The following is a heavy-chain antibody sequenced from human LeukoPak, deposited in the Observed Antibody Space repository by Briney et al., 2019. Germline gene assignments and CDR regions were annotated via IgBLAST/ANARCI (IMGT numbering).Heavy chain of an antibody. CDR1: GYSISSGYY. D-gene: IGHD5-24*01. CDR2: IYHSGST. Sequence: SETLSLTCTVSGYSISSGYYWGWIRQPPGKGLEWIGSIYHSGSTYYNPSLKSRVTISVDTSKNQFSLKLSSVTAADTAVYYCARDSRDGYRVDYWGQGTLVTVSS. CDR3: ARDSRDGYRVDY. J-gene: IGHJ4*02. V-gene: IGHV4-38-2*02.